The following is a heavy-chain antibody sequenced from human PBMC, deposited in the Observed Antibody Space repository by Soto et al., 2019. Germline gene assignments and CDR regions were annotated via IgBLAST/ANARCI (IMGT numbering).Heavy chain of an antibody. V-gene: IGHV1-69*01. J-gene: IGHJ4*02. D-gene: IGHD6-19*01. CDR3: ARPSSSTVSSGWPHFDY. Sequence: QVQLVQSGAEVKKPGSSVKVSCKASGGTFSSYAISWVRQAPGQGLEWMGGIIPIFGTANYAQKFQGRVTITADESTSTAYMELSRLRSEDTAVYYCARPSSSTVSSGWPHFDYWGQGTLVTVSS. CDR1: GGTFSSYA. CDR2: IIPIFGTA.